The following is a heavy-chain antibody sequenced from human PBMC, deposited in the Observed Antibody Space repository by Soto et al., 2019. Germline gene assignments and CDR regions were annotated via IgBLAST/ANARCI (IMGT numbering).Heavy chain of an antibody. D-gene: IGHD1-7*01. CDR1: GFTFGSYA. Sequence: EVQLLESGGGLVQPGGSLRLSCAASGFTFGSYAMSWVRQAPGKGLEWVSSISGGGSNTYYADSVKGRFTISRDNSKNTLFLQMNSLRAEDTAVYYCVKGGTTADWGQGTLVTVS. CDR3: VKGGTTAD. CDR2: ISGGGSNT. J-gene: IGHJ4*02. V-gene: IGHV3-23*01.